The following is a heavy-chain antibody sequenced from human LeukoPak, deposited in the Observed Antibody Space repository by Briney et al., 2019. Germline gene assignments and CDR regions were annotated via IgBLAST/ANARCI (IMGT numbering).Heavy chain of an antibody. J-gene: IGHJ4*02. CDR3: TRASTIAARSEYLDF. CDR2: ISYDGKNK. V-gene: IGHV3-30*03. D-gene: IGHD6-6*01. Sequence: GGSLRLSCAASGFTFSYYSMTWVRQAPGKGREWVAAISYDGKNKYYADSVKGLFTISRDNSKNTLYLQMNSLRGKDTAVYYCTRASTIAARSEYLDFWGQGTLVTVSS. CDR1: GFTFSYYS.